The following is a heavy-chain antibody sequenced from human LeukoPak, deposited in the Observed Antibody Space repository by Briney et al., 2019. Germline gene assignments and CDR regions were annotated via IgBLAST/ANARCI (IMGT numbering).Heavy chain of an antibody. CDR1: GFIFTSSA. J-gene: IGHJ4*02. V-gene: IGHV1-58*01. D-gene: IGHD3-10*01. CDR3: AAGGSGSYYGSHFDY. CDR2: IVVGSGNT. Sequence: SVKVSCKASGFIFTSSAVQWVRQARGQRLEWIGWIVVGSGNTNYAQKFQERVTITRDMSTSTAYMELSSLRSEDTAVYYCAAGGSGSYYGSHFDYWGQGTLVTVSS.